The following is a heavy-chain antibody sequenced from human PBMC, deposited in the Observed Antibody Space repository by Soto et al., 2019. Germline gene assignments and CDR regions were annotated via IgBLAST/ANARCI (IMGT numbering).Heavy chain of an antibody. CDR3: ARDRGVAAAGSWFDP. CDR1: GYTFTGYY. Sequence: ASVKVSCKASGYTFTGYYMHWVRQAPGQGLEWMGGIIPIIGTANYAQKFQGRVTITADESTSTAYMELSSLRSEDTAVYYCARDRGVAAAGSWFDPWGQGTLVTVSS. D-gene: IGHD6-13*01. J-gene: IGHJ5*02. CDR2: IIPIIGTA. V-gene: IGHV1-69*13.